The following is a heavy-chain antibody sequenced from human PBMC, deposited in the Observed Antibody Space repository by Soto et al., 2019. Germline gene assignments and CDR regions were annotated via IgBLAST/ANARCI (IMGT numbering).Heavy chain of an antibody. CDR2: ISYDGSNK. D-gene: IGHD2-2*01. V-gene: IGHV3-30-3*01. Sequence: QVQLVESGGGVVQPGRSLRLSSAASGFTFSTYAMQWVRQAPGKGLEWVAVISYDGSNKYYADSVKGRFTISRDNSKNTLYLQMNSLRAEDTAVYYCARDRPSPYCSSTSCSSYFDYWGQGTLVTVSS. J-gene: IGHJ4*02. CDR3: ARDRPSPYCSSTSCSSYFDY. CDR1: GFTFSTYA.